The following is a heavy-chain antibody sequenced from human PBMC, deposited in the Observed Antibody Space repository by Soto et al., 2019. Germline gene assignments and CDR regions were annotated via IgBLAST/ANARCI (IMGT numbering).Heavy chain of an antibody. CDR3: ARLHSIVPATDFDY. CDR1: GFTFSTFS. Sequence: NPGGSLRLSCAASGFTFSTFSMNWVRQAPDKGLEWVSSISASTSFIYYADSVKGRFTIYRDNAKNSLYLQMNSLRAEDTAVYYCARLHSIVPATDFDYWGQGALVTVSS. V-gene: IGHV3-21*01. D-gene: IGHD2-2*01. J-gene: IGHJ4*02. CDR2: ISASTSFI.